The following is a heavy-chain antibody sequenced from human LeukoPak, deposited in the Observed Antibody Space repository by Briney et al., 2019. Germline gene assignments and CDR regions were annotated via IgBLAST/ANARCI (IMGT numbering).Heavy chain of an antibody. CDR2: FSTSGSYI. D-gene: IGHD3-3*01. CDR1: GFIVSDFD. V-gene: IGHV3-21*01. CDR3: ARGNYDFAYDP. J-gene: IGHJ5*02. Sequence: GGSLRLSRAASGFIVSDFDMNWVRQAPGKGLEWVSYFSTSGSYIHYADSVKGRFTISRDAAKNSLYLQLGSLTVEDTAVYFCARGNYDFAYDPWGQGTLVTVSS.